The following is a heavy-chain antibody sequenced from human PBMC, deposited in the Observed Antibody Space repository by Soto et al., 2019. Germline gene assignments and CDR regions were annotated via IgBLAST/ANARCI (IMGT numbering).Heavy chain of an antibody. CDR3: ARDRWFGELSYYYGMDV. CDR1: GGSISSSNW. V-gene: IGHV4-4*02. CDR2: IYHSGST. D-gene: IGHD3-10*01. J-gene: IGHJ6*02. Sequence: SETLSLTCAVSGGSISSSNWWSWVRQPPGKGLEWIGEIYHSGSTNYNPSLKSRVTISVDKSKNQFSLKLSSVTAADTAVYYCARDRWFGELSYYYGMDVWGQGTQVTVSS.